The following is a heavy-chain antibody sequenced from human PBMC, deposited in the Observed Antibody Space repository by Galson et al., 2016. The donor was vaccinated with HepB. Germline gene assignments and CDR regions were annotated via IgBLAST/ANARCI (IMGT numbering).Heavy chain of an antibody. CDR2: IVNSNART. V-gene: IGHV3-23*01. J-gene: IGHJ3*01. CDR3: ARDSEHYESNSYKDAFDL. CDR1: GFSVSTYD. Sequence: SLRLSCAVSGFSVSTYDMTWVRQAPGKGLEWVSLIVNSNARTEYADSVKGRFTISRDNSRNTLYLQMDSLRPEDTAIYYCARDSEHYESNSYKDAFDLWGQGTMVTVSS. D-gene: IGHD3-22*01.